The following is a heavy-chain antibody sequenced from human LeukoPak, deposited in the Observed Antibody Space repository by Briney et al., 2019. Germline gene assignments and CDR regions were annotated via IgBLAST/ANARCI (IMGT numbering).Heavy chain of an antibody. CDR3: ARHRGAIVADDFDY. CDR2: IYYSGSI. D-gene: IGHD5-12*01. CDR1: GGSISSRSYY. J-gene: IGHJ4*02. V-gene: IGHV4-39*07. Sequence: SETLSLTCTVSGGSISSRSYYWGWIRQPPGKELAWIGSIYYSGSIYYNPSVKSRVTISVDTSKNQFSLKLSFVTAADTAVYYCARHRGAIVADDFDYWGQGTLVTVSS.